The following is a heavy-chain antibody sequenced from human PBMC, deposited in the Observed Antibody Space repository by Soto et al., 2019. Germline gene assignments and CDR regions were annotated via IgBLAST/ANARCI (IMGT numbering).Heavy chain of an antibody. V-gene: IGHV3-30*18. Sequence: QVQLVESGGGVVQPGKSLRLSCAASGFSFSSYAMHWVRQAPGKGLEWVAIISHDGNIKRYADLVEGRFIVFRDNSNNNVLLQMESLKTDDTAVYYCAKEIAYGDFWRGLEHWGQGTLVTVAS. CDR2: ISHDGNIK. CDR3: AKEIAYGDFWRGLEH. D-gene: IGHD3-3*01. CDR1: GFSFSSYA. J-gene: IGHJ1*01.